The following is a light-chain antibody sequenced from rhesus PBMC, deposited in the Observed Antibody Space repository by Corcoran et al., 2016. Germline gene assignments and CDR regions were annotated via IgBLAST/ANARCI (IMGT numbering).Light chain of an antibody. J-gene: IGKJ4*01. CDR1: QDISSF. CDR3: QQYDDFPLT. Sequence: DIQMSQSPSSLSASFGDNVTITCHASQDISSFLAWYPQTPGKAPKPLIYSESILQSGDPLRFSGSGSGTHYTRTITSLQPEDFATYDGQQYDDFPLTFGGGTKVEIK. CDR2: SES. V-gene: IGKV1-19*01.